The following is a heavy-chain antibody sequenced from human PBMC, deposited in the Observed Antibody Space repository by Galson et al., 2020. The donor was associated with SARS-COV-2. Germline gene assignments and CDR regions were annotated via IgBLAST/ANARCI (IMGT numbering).Heavy chain of an antibody. D-gene: IGHD6-25*01. Sequence: KVSCKASGYTFTTYGISWVRQDPGQGLEWMGWISAYDGNTKYAQKLQGRVTVTTDTSTSTVYMELRSLRSDDTAVYYCARVRSSGWADAYDIWGQGTKVTVSS. V-gene: IGHV1-18*01. J-gene: IGHJ3*02. CDR3: ARVRSSGWADAYDI. CDR1: GYTFTTYG. CDR2: ISAYDGNT.